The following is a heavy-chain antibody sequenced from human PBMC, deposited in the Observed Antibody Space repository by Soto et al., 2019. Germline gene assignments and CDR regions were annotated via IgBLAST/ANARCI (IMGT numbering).Heavy chain of an antibody. CDR1: GYTFTGYY. D-gene: IGHD3-10*01. J-gene: IGHJ4*02. CDR3: ARDGGSGSPYDY. V-gene: IGHV1-2*04. CDR2: INANSGGT. Sequence: QVQLVQSGAEVKKPGASVKVSCKASGYTFTGYYMHWVRQAPGQGLEWVGWINANSGGTNYAQKFQGWVTMTRDTSISTAYMELSRLRSDDTAVYYCARDGGSGSPYDYWGQGTLVTVSS.